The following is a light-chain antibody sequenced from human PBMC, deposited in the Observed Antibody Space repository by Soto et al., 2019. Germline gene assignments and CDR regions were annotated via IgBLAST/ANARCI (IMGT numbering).Light chain of an antibody. CDR1: QSIGDS. CDR2: DVS. Sequence: DIQMTQSPSTLSASVGDRVTITCRASQSIGDSFAWYQQKPGKAPYLLISDVSSLERGVPSRLSGSGSGTEFTLTISSMQPDDFATFYCQQYNGYSRTFGQGTKVEI. V-gene: IGKV1-5*01. CDR3: QQYNGYSRT. J-gene: IGKJ1*01.